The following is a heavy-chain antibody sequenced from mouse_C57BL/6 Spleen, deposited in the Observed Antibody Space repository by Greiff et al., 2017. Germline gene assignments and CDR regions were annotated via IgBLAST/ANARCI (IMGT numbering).Heavy chain of an antibody. CDR2: ISGGGGNT. D-gene: IGHD2-5*01. Sequence: EVKVEESGGGLVKPGGSLKLSCAASGFTFSSYTMSWVRQTPEKRLEWVATISGGGGNTYYPDSVKGRFTISRDNAKNTLYLQMSSLRSEDTALYYCARGTTIVTYWYFDVWGTGTTVTVSS. CDR3: ARGTTIVTYWYFDV. J-gene: IGHJ1*03. CDR1: GFTFSSYT. V-gene: IGHV5-9*01.